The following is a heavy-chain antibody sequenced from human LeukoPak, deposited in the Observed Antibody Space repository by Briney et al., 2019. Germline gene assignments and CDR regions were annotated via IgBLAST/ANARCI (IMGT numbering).Heavy chain of an antibody. Sequence: ASVKVSCKASGYTFTGYYMHLVRQAPGQGLEWMGWINPNSGGTNYAQKSQGRVTMTRDTSISTAYMELSRLRSDDTAVYYCARGSYYIVVVPAENWFDPWGQGTLVTVSS. CDR3: ARGSYYIVVVPAENWFDP. CDR2: INPNSGGT. CDR1: GYTFTGYY. V-gene: IGHV1-2*02. D-gene: IGHD2-2*01. J-gene: IGHJ5*02.